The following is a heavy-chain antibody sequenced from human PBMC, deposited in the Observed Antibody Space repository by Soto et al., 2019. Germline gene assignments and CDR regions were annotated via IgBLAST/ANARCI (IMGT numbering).Heavy chain of an antibody. J-gene: IGHJ6*02. D-gene: IGHD6-19*01. CDR2: IIPIFGTA. CDR3: AKVRYSSPMGYYYGMDV. CDR1: RVAFSKFI. V-gene: IGHV1-69*13. Sequence: VKVSCKASRVAFSKFIVTWMRQAPGLGLEWVGGIIPIFGTANYAQKFQGRVTITADESTSTSYMEVNNLRSEDTAVYYCAKVRYSSPMGYYYGMDVWGQGTTVTVSS.